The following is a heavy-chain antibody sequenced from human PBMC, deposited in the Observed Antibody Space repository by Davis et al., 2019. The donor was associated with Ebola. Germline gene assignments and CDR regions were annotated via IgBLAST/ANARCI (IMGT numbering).Heavy chain of an antibody. CDR3: ARWGERYGSGSYHRPLYGMDV. Sequence: MPSETLSLTCTVSGGSISSGGYSWSWIRQPPGKGLEWIGYIYHSGSTYYNPSLKSRVHISVDRSKNQFSLKLSSVTAADTAVYYCARWGERYGSGSYHRPLYGMDVWGQGTTVTVSS. D-gene: IGHD3-10*01. V-gene: IGHV4-30-2*02. J-gene: IGHJ6*02. CDR2: IYHSGST. CDR1: GGSISSGGYS.